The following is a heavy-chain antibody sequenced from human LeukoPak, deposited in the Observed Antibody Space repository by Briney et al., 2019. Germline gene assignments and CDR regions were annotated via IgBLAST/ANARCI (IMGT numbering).Heavy chain of an antibody. CDR3: AKDSDILTGYEFDY. D-gene: IGHD3-9*01. J-gene: IGHJ4*02. Sequence: GGSLRLPCKGSGLTFWNAWLSWVRQAPGKGLEWVSAISGSGGSTYYADSVKGRFTISRDNSKNTLYLQMNSLRAEDTAVYYCAKDSDILTGYEFDYWGQGALVTVSS. CDR2: ISGSGGST. CDR1: GLTFWNAW. V-gene: IGHV3-23*01.